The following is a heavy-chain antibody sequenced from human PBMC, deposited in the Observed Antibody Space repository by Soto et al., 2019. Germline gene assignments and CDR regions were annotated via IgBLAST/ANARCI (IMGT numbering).Heavy chain of an antibody. CDR2: IYYSGST. CDR1: GGSISSGDYY. V-gene: IGHV4-30-4*01. J-gene: IGHJ4*02. CDR3: ARRAHYYDSSGFDY. D-gene: IGHD3-22*01. Sequence: PSETLSLTCTVSGGSISSGDYYWSWIRQPPGKGLEWIGYIYYSGSTYYNPSLKSRVTISVDTSKNQFSLKLSSVTAADTAVYYCARRAHYYDSSGFDYWGQGTLVTVSS.